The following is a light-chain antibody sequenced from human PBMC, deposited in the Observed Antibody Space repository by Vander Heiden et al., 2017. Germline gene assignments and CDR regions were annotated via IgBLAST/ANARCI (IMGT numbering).Light chain of an antibody. CDR1: SSDVGGYNY. J-gene: IGLJ1*01. V-gene: IGLV2-8*01. CDR2: EVS. CDR3: SSFAGFNNYV. Sequence: QSALTQPPSASGSPGQSVTISCTGTSSDVGGYNYVSWYQQHPGKAPIVVIYEVSQRPSGVPDRFSGSKSANTASLTVSGLQAEDEADYYCSSFAGFNNYVFGTGTKVTVL.